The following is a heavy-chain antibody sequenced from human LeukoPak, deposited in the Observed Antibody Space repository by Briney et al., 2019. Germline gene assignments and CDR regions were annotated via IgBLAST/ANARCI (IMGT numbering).Heavy chain of an antibody. Sequence: GGSLRLSCAASGFTFSSYAMHWVRQAPGKGLEWVAVISYDGSNKYYADSVKGRFTISRDNSKNTLYLQMNSLRAEDTAVYYCARDRSGWYFDLWGRGTLVTVSS. D-gene: IGHD3-3*01. CDR1: GFTFSSYA. J-gene: IGHJ2*01. CDR3: ARDRSGWYFDL. V-gene: IGHV3-30-3*01. CDR2: ISYDGSNK.